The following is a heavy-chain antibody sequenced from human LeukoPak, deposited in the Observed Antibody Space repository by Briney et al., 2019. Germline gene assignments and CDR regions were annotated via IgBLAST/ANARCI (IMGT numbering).Heavy chain of an antibody. V-gene: IGHV1-18*01. J-gene: IGHJ4*02. CDR2: ISAYNGNT. CDR1: GYTFTSYG. CDR3: ARGISYGSGSYYNSPDYFDY. D-gene: IGHD3-10*01. Sequence: ASVKVSCKASGYTFTSYGISWVRQAPGQGLEWMGWISAYNGNTNYAQKLQGRVTMTTDTSTSTAYMELRSLRSDDTAVYYCARGISYGSGSYYNSPDYFDYWGQGTLVTVSS.